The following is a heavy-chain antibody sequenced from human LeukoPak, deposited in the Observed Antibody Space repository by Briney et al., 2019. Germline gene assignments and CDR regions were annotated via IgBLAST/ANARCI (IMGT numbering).Heavy chain of an antibody. CDR2: ISYSGNT. CDR1: GGSISSGGPY. Sequence: PSQTLSLTCTVSGGSISSGGPYWTWIRQHPGKGLEWIGYISYSGNTCYIPSFKRRVTLSLDTSKSQFSLKLSSVTAADAAVYYCAKYGITGYFDYWGQGTLVTVSS. J-gene: IGHJ4*02. CDR3: AKYGITGYFDY. D-gene: IGHD4-17*01. V-gene: IGHV4-31*03.